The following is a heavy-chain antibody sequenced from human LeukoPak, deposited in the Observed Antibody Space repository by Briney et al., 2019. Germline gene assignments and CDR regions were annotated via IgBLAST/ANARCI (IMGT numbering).Heavy chain of an antibody. V-gene: IGHV3-21*01. CDR3: ARVETSWELLAAFDI. CDR2: ISSSSSYI. D-gene: IGHD1-26*01. J-gene: IGHJ3*02. CDR1: GFTFSSYS. Sequence: GGSLRLSCAASGFTFSSYSMNWVRPAPGKGLEWVSSISSSSSYIYYADSVKGRFTISRDNAKNSLYLQMNSLRVEDTAVYYCARVETSWELLAAFDIWGQGTMLTVSS.